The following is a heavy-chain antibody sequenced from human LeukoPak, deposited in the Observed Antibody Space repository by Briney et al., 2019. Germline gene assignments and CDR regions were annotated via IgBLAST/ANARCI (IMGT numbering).Heavy chain of an antibody. CDR3: TRGGYISGNAFDI. D-gene: IGHD6-19*01. Sequence: GGSLRLSCAASGFTFSSYGMHWVRQAPGKGLEWVAFIRYDGSNKYYADSVKGRFTISRDNSKNTLYLQMNSLRAEDTAVYYCTRGGYISGNAFDIWGQGTMVTVSS. CDR1: GFTFSSYG. J-gene: IGHJ3*02. CDR2: IRYDGSNK. V-gene: IGHV3-30*02.